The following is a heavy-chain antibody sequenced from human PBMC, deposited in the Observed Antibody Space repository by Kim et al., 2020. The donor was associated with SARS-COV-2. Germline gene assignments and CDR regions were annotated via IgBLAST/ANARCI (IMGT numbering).Heavy chain of an antibody. J-gene: IGHJ4*02. CDR3: AKDLRLRWELLF. V-gene: IGHV3-23*01. Sequence: YYADSVKGRFTISRDNSKNTLYLQMNSLRAEDTAVYYCAKDLRLRWELLFWGQGTLVTVSS. D-gene: IGHD1-26*01.